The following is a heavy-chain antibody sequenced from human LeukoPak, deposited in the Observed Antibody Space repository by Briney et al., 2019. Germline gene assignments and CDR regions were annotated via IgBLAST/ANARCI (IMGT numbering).Heavy chain of an antibody. CDR1: GGSISSYY. Sequence: KTSETLSLTCTVSGGSISSYYWSWIRQPAGKGLEWIGRIYTSGSTNYNPSLKSRVTISVDTSKNHFSLKLSSVTAADTAVYYCARLRPSGMGGGFDYWGQGTLVTVSS. D-gene: IGHD3-10*01. J-gene: IGHJ4*02. CDR3: ARLRPSGMGGGFDY. CDR2: IYTSGST. V-gene: IGHV4-4*07.